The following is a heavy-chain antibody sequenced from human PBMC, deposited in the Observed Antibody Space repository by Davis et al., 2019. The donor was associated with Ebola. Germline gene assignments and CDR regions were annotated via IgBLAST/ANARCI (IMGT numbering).Heavy chain of an antibody. Sequence: PSETLSLTCAASGFTFSSYCMTWVRQAPGKGLEWVANIRQDGSEKYYVDSVEGRFAISRDNANNSLFLQMNSLRVEDTAVYYCTREGGGSWGYWGQGTLVTVSS. CDR2: IRQDGSEK. D-gene: IGHD2-15*01. J-gene: IGHJ4*02. V-gene: IGHV3-7*01. CDR1: GFTFSSYC. CDR3: TREGGGSWGY.